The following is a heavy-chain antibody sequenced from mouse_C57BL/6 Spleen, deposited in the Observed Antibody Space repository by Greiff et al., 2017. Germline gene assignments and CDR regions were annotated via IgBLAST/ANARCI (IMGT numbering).Heavy chain of an antibody. V-gene: IGHV3-6*01. CDR3: ARDPYDEGHSYAMDY. CDR1: GYSITSGYY. J-gene: IGHJ4*01. Sequence: EVQLQQSGPGLVKPSPSLSLTCSVSGYSITSGYYWYWIRQFPGNKLEWMGYISNDGSTNYNPTLKNRTSITLDTSTNQFFLKLNSWTTKGTATYDCARDPYDEGHSYAMDYWGQGTSVTVSS. CDR2: ISNDGST. D-gene: IGHD2-10*01.